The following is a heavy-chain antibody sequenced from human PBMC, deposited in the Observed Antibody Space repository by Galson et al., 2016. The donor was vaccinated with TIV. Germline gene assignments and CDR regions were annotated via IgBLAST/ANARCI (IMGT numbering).Heavy chain of an antibody. Sequence: LSLTCTVSGGSISNGDYSWSWLRQPPGKGPECIGYIYYSGNTHYKPSLESRVTISVDRSKNQFSLKLRSVTAADTAVYYCARVGLKYYYGLDVWGQGTTVTVSS. CDR3: ARVGLKYYYGLDV. V-gene: IGHV4-30-4*01. D-gene: IGHD3-16*01. J-gene: IGHJ6*02. CDR2: IYYSGNT. CDR1: GGSISNGDYS.